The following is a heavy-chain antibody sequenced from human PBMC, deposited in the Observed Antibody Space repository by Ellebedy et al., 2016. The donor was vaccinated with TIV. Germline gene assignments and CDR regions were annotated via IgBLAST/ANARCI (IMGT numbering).Heavy chain of an antibody. CDR3: AKDRVSDTAMDYYYHHGMDV. V-gene: IGHV3-9*01. D-gene: IGHD5-18*01. Sequence: GGSLRLSXAASGFTFDEYAMYWVRQAPGKGLEWVSSISWSSYSTGYADSVKGRFTISRDNAKNSLYLQMDSLKAEDTALYYCAKDRVSDTAMDYYYHHGMDVWGQGTTVIVSS. CDR2: ISWSSYST. CDR1: GFTFDEYA. J-gene: IGHJ6*02.